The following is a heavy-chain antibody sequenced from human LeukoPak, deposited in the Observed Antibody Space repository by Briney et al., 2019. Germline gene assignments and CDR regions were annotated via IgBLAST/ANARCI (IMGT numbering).Heavy chain of an antibody. D-gene: IGHD3-22*01. CDR3: ARVGPRYYYDSSGYQIDY. Sequence: GGSLRLSCAASGSTFSSYSMNWVRQAPGKGLEWVSSISSSSSYIYYADSVKGRFTISRDNAKNSLYLQMNSLRAEDTAVYYCARVGPRYYYDSSGYQIDYWGQGTLVTVSS. CDR2: ISSSSSYI. V-gene: IGHV3-21*01. J-gene: IGHJ4*02. CDR1: GSTFSSYS.